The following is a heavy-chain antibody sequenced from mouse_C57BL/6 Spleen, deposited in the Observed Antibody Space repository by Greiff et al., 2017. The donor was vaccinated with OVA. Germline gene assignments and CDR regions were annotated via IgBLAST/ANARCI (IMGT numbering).Heavy chain of an antibody. D-gene: IGHD3-2*02. CDR1: VSTFTSYW. Sequence: VQLQQPGTELVQPCASVQLSCPASVSTFTSYWMHWVKQRPGPGLAWIGNINPSNGGTNYNEKFKSKATLTVDKSSSTAYMQLSSLTSEDSAVYYCAREGDSQATWFAYWGQGTLVTVSA. V-gene: IGHV1-53*01. J-gene: IGHJ3*01. CDR2: INPSNGGT. CDR3: AREGDSQATWFAY.